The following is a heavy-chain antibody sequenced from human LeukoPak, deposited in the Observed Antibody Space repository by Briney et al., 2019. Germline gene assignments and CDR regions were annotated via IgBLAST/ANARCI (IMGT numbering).Heavy chain of an antibody. Sequence: PGGSLRLSCAASGFTFSSYEMNWVRQAPGKGLEWVSYISSSGSTIYYADSVKGRFTISRDNAKNSLYLQMNSLRAEDTAVYYCARDQSIAAAGTSLGYWGQGTLVTVSS. V-gene: IGHV3-48*03. J-gene: IGHJ4*02. CDR3: ARDQSIAAAGTSLGY. CDR1: GFTFSSYE. D-gene: IGHD6-13*01. CDR2: ISSSGSTI.